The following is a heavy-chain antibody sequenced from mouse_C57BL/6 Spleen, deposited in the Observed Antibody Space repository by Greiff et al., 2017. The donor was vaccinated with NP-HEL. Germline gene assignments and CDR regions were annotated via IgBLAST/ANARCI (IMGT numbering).Heavy chain of an antibody. CDR1: GFTFSSYA. V-gene: IGHV5-4*03. J-gene: IGHJ4*01. CDR3: ARGTGTYAMDY. CDR2: ISDGGSYT. D-gene: IGHD4-1*01. Sequence: EVNVVESGGGLVKPGGSLKLSCAASGFTFSSYAMSWVRQTPEKRLEWVATISDGGSYTYYPDNVKGRFTISRDNAKNNLYLQMSHLKSEDTAMYYCARGTGTYAMDYWGQGTSVTVSS.